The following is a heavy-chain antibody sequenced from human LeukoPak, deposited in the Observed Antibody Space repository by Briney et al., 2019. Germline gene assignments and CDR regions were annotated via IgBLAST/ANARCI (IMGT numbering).Heavy chain of an antibody. Sequence: GGSLRLSCAASGFTFSSYAMYWVRQAPGKGLEWVSAISGSGGSTYYADSVKGRFTISRDNSKNTLYLQMNSLRAEDTAVYYCAKGERYCSSTSCYYYWGQGTLVTVSS. CDR2: ISGSGGST. CDR1: GFTFSSYA. V-gene: IGHV3-23*01. J-gene: IGHJ4*02. D-gene: IGHD2-2*01. CDR3: AKGERYCSSTSCYYY.